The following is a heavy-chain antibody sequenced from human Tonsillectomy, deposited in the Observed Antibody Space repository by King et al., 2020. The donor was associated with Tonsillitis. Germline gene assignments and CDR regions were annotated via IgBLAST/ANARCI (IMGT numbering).Heavy chain of an antibody. Sequence: QLVQSGGGVVQPGRSLRLSCAASGFTFSTYGMHWGRQAPGRGLGWVAIVSSDGNKKYYAESVKGRFTISRDNSKNTLYLHMDSLRSEDTALYYCVKEDSQYYFDFWGQGTLVTVAS. CDR1: GFTFSTYG. D-gene: IGHD4-11*01. V-gene: IGHV3-30*18. J-gene: IGHJ4*02. CDR3: VKEDSQYYFDF. CDR2: VSSDGNKK.